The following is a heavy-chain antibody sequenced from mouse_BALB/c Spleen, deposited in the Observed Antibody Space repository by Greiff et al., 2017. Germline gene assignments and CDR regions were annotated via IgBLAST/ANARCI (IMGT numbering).Heavy chain of an antibody. CDR3: ARRGSSFPWFAY. CDR1: GFTFSSFG. D-gene: IGHD1-1*01. CDR2: ISSGSSTI. V-gene: IGHV5-17*02. J-gene: IGHJ3*01. Sequence: EVQVVESGGGLVQPGGSRKLSCAASGFTFSSFGMHWVRQAPEKGLEWVAYISSGSSTIYYADTVKGRFTISRDNPKNTLFLQMTSLRSEDTAMYYCARRGSSFPWFAYWGQGTLVTVSA.